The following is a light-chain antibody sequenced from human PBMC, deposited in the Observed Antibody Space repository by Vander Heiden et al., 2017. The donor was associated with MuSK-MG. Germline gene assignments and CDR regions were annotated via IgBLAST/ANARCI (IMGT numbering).Light chain of an antibody. Sequence: IQITQSPSSLSASVGDRVIITCQASQDINIYLNWYQQKPGKAPKLLISDASDLAVGVPARFSGSGSGTEFTFAISSLQPEDFATYYCQHYDNLPLTFGGGTRVDIK. CDR3: QHYDNLPLT. V-gene: IGKV1-33*01. CDR1: QDINIY. CDR2: DAS. J-gene: IGKJ4*01.